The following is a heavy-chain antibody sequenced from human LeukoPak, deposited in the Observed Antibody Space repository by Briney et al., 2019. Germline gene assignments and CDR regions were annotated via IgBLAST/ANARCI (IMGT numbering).Heavy chain of an antibody. CDR3: ARDGGYCSSTSCYNSYYYYGMDV. J-gene: IGHJ6*02. V-gene: IGHV4-34*01. D-gene: IGHD2-2*02. CDR1: GGSFSGYY. CDR2: INHSGST. Sequence: SETLSLTCAVYGGSFSGYYWSWIRQPPGKGLEWIGEINHSGSTNYNPSLKSRVTISVDTSKNQFSLKLSSVTAADTAVYYCARDGGYCSSTSCYNSYYYYGMDVWGQGTTVTVSS.